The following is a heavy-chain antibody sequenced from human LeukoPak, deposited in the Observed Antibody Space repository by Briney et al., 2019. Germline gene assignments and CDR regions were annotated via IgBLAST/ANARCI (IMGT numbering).Heavy chain of an antibody. V-gene: IGHV4-59*01. D-gene: IGHD5-12*01. Sequence: SETLSLTCTVSGGSISSYYWSWIRQPPGKGLEWIGYIYYSGSTNYNPSLKSRVTISVDTSKNQFSLKLSSVTAADTAVYYCARGGYSGYDSFDYWVQGTLVTVSS. CDR1: GGSISSYY. J-gene: IGHJ4*02. CDR2: IYYSGST. CDR3: ARGGYSGYDSFDY.